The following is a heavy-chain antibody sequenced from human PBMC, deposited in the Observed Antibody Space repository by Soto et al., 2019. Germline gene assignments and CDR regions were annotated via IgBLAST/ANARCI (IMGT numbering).Heavy chain of an antibody. Sequence: QVQLVQSGAEVKKPGASVKVSCKASGYTFTSYGISWVRQAPGQVLAWMGWISGYNGNTNYAQKLQGRVTMTTDTSTSTAYMELRGLRSDDTAVYYCARGNYYGSWSSDYYYYGMDVWGQGTTVTVSS. CDR3: ARGNYYGSWSSDYYYYGMDV. CDR2: ISGYNGNT. V-gene: IGHV1-18*01. J-gene: IGHJ6*02. D-gene: IGHD3-10*01. CDR1: GYTFTSYG.